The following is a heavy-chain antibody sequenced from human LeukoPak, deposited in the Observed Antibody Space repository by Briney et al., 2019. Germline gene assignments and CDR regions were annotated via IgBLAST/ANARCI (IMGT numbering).Heavy chain of an antibody. CDR1: GFTFSNAW. J-gene: IGHJ6*02. CDR3: TTNGPGFMVRGVRAYYYYGMDV. D-gene: IGHD3-10*01. Sequence: GGSLRLSCAASGFTFSNAWMSWVRQAPGKGLEWVGRIKSKTDGGTTDYAAPVKGRFTISRDDSKNTLYLQMNSLKTEDTAVYYCTTNGPGFMVRGVRAYYYYGMDVWGQGTTVTVSS. CDR2: IKSKTDGGTT. V-gene: IGHV3-15*01.